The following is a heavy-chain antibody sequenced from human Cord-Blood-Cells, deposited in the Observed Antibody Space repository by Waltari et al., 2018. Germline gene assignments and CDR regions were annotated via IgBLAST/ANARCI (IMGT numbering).Heavy chain of an antibody. V-gene: IGHV4-34*01. CDR2: INHSGST. Sequence: QVQLQQCGAGLLKPSETLSLTCAVYGGSFSGYYWSWIRQPPGKGLEWIGEINHSGSTNYNPSLKSRVTISVDTSKNQVSLKLSSVTAADTAVYYCARRPTPAGLRGGYMDVWGKGTTVTVSS. CDR1: GGSFSGYY. D-gene: IGHD3-16*01. J-gene: IGHJ6*03. CDR3: ARRPTPAGLRGGYMDV.